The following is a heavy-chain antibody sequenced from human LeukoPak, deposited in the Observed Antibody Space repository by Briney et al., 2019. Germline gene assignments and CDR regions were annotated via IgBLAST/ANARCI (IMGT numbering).Heavy chain of an antibody. CDR3: ARRTLVLRYFDWSITH. CDR1: GFTVSSNY. CDR2: IYSGGST. V-gene: IGHV3-53*04. Sequence: GGSLRLSCAASGFTVSSNYMSWVRQAPGKGLEWVSVIYSGGSTYYADSVKGRFTISRHNSKNTLYLQMNSLRAEDTAVYYCARRTLVLRYFDWSITHWGQGTLVTVSS. J-gene: IGHJ4*02. D-gene: IGHD3-9*01.